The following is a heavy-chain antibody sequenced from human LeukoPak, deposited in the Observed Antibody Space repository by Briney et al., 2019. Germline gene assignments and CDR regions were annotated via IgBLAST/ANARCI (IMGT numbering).Heavy chain of an antibody. CDR3: ARKAGSGSGWYPFDF. CDR2: MNPNSANT. V-gene: IGHV1-8*01. J-gene: IGHJ4*02. CDR1: GYIFTSYD. Sequence: ASVKVSCKASGYIFTSYDINWVRQATGQGLEWMGWMNPNSANTGFAQKFQGRVTLTRNTSITTAYMELSSLRSEDTAVYYCARKAGSGSGWYPFDFWGRGSLVTVSS. D-gene: IGHD6-19*01.